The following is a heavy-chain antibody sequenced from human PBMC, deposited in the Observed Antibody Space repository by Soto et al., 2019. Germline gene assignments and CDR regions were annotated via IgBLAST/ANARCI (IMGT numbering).Heavy chain of an antibody. V-gene: IGHV1-69*13. Sequence: SVKVSCKASGGTFSSYGISWVRQAPGQGLEWMGGIIPIFGTANYAQKFQGRVTITADESTSRAYMELSSLRSEDTAVYYCARGSYYYGSGSYNYYYGMDVWGQGTTVTVS. CDR2: IIPIFGTA. CDR3: ARGSYYYGSGSYNYYYGMDV. CDR1: GGTFSSYG. J-gene: IGHJ6*02. D-gene: IGHD3-10*01.